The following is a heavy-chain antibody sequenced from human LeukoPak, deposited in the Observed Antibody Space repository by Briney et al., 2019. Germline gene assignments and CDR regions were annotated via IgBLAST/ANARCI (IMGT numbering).Heavy chain of an antibody. CDR3: ARGHAAVAGYYMDV. CDR1: GFTFSSYW. Sequence: GGSLRLSCAGSGFTFSSYWMHWVRQAPRKGLVWVSRINTDGTSTTYADSVKGRFTISRDNAKNTLYLQINSLRAEDTAVYYCARGHAAVAGYYMDVWGKGTTVTVPS. D-gene: IGHD6-19*01. J-gene: IGHJ6*03. V-gene: IGHV3-74*01. CDR2: INTDGTST.